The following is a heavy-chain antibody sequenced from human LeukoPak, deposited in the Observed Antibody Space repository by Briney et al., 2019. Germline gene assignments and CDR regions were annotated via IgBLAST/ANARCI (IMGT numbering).Heavy chain of an antibody. Sequence: GGSLRLSCAASGFTFSSYAMHWVRQAPGKGLEWVAVISYDGSNKYYADSVKGRFTISRDNSKNTLYLQMNSLRAEDTAVYFCARRIREGYCSGGNCYSFGYWGQGALVTVSS. CDR1: GFTFSSYA. V-gene: IGHV3-30-3*01. D-gene: IGHD2-15*01. CDR2: ISYDGSNK. CDR3: ARRIREGYCSGGNCYSFGY. J-gene: IGHJ4*02.